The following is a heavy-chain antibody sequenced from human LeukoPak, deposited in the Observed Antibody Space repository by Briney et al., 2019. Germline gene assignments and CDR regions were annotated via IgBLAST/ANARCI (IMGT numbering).Heavy chain of an antibody. J-gene: IGHJ4*02. CDR1: GYSFNTYW. D-gene: IGHD1-26*01. CDR2: VYPGDSRT. CDR3: ARHNGGSYSYYFDH. Sequence: GESLKISCEASGYSFNTYWIAWVRQMPGKGLEWMGIVYPGDSRTTYSPSFQGQVTISADKSISTAYLQWRSLQASDTAIYYCARHNGGSYSYYFDHWGQGTLVTVSS. V-gene: IGHV5-51*01.